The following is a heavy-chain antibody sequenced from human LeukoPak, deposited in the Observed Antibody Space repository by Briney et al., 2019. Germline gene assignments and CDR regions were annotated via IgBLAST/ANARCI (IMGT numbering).Heavy chain of an antibody. J-gene: IGHJ6*04. Sequence: QTGGSLRLSCAASGFTFTTYWMSWVRQAPGKGLGWVASINQDGTEKYYVDSVKGRFTISRDNAKNSLYLQMNSLRAEDTAVYYCARDPGVGAIKGVDVWGKGTTVTVSS. CDR1: GFTFTTYW. D-gene: IGHD1-26*01. V-gene: IGHV3-7*01. CDR2: INQDGTEK. CDR3: ARDPGVGAIKGVDV.